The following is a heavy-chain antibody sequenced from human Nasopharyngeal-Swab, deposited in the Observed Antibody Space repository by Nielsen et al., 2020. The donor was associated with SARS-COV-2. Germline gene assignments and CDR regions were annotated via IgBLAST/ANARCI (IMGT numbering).Heavy chain of an antibody. CDR3: AKDRITMIVVVPDY. D-gene: IGHD3-22*01. J-gene: IGHJ4*02. V-gene: IGHV3-30*18. CDR2: ISYDGSNK. CDR1: GFTFSSYG. Sequence: GGSLRLSCAASGFTFSSYGMHWVRQAPGKGLEWVAAISYDGSNKYYADSVKGRFTISRDNSKNTLYLQMNSLRAEDTAVYYCAKDRITMIVVVPDYWGQGTLVTVSS.